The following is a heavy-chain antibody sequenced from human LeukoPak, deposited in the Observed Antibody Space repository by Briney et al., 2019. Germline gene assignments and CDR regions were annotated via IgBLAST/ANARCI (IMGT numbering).Heavy chain of an antibody. J-gene: IGHJ4*02. CDR1: GGSISSYY. CDR2: IYTSGST. V-gene: IGHV4-4*07. D-gene: IGHD3-3*01. Sequence: SETLSLTCTVSGGSISSYYWSWIRQPAGKGLEWIGRIYTSGSTNYNPSLKSRVTISVDTSKNQFSLKLSSVTAADTAVYYCASIIYDFWSGSQYYFDYWGQGTLVTVSS. CDR3: ASIIYDFWSGSQYYFDY.